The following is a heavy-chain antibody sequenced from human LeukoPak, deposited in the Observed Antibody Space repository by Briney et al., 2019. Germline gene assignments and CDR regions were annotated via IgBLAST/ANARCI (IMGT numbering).Heavy chain of an antibody. V-gene: IGHV3-30*03. J-gene: IGHJ4*02. CDR2: ISYDGSNK. CDR1: GFTFSSYG. D-gene: IGHD3-16*01. CDR3: ARDVRGEGCSIDY. Sequence: GGSLRLSCAASGFTFSSYGMHWVRQAPGKGLEWVAVISYDGSNKYYADSVKGRFTISRDNSNNTLFLQMNSLRAEDTAVYYCARDVRGEGCSIDYWGQGTLVTVSS.